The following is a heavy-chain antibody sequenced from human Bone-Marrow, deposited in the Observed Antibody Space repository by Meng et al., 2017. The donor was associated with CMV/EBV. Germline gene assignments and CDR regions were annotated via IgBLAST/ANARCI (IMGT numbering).Heavy chain of an antibody. Sequence: SVKVSCKASGGTFSSYAISWVRQAPGQGLEWMGGIIPIFGTANYAQKFQGRVTITTDESTSTAYMELSSLRSEDTAVYYCAREGSWGGELHDAFDIWGQGTMVTVSS. CDR1: GGTFSSYA. D-gene: IGHD1-26*01. V-gene: IGHV1-69*05. J-gene: IGHJ3*02. CDR3: AREGSWGGELHDAFDI. CDR2: IIPIFGTA.